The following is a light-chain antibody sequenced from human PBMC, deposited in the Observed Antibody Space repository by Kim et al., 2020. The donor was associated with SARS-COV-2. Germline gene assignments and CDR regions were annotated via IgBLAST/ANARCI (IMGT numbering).Light chain of an antibody. CDR3: SAYYRMNVYV. CDR2: DIS. V-gene: IGLV2-14*01. CDR1: SSDIGDNRF. J-gene: IGLJ1*01. Sequence: QSALTQPASVSGSPGQSIILSCAGTSSDIGDNRFVSWYQQCPGKVPKLIIYDISQRPSGVSHRFSGSKSGNTASLTISGLQAEDEAVYYCSAYYRMNVYVFGSGTKVTVL.